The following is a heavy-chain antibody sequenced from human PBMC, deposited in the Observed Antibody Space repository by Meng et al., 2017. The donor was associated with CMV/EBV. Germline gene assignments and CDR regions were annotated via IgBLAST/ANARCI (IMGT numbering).Heavy chain of an antibody. D-gene: IGHD6-13*01. CDR2: ISYDGSNK. Sequence: GGSLRLSCAASGFTFSSYAMHWVRQAPGKGLEWVAVISYDGSNKYYADSVKGRFTISRDNSKNTLYLQMNSLRAEDTALYYCAKDADSSSWYMYYGMDVWGQGTTVTVSS. J-gene: IGHJ6*02. CDR1: GFTFSSYA. CDR3: AKDADSSSWYMYYGMDV. V-gene: IGHV3-30*04.